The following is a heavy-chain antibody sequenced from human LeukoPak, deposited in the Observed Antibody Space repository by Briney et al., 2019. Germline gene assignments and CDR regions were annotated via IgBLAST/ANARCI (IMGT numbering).Heavy chain of an antibody. CDR3: ARDISFRGYSGYDYVMFDY. J-gene: IGHJ4*02. CDR1: GFTFSSYS. Sequence: GGSLRLSCAASGFTFSSYSMNWVRQAPGKGLEWVSYISSSSSTIYYADSVKGRFTISTDNAKNSLYLQMNSLRAEDTAVYYCARDISFRGYSGYDYVMFDYWGQGTLLTVSS. D-gene: IGHD5-12*01. CDR2: ISSSSSTI. V-gene: IGHV3-48*04.